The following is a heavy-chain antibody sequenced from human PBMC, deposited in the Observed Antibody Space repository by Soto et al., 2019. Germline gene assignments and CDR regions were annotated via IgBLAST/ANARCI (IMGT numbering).Heavy chain of an antibody. CDR3: ARESEYSSYHVFDT. J-gene: IGHJ5*02. CDR1: GGSISSYY. Sequence: PSETLSLTCTVSGGSISSYYWSCIRQPPGKVLEWIGYIYYSGSTNYNPSLKSRVTISVDTSKNQFSLKLSSVTDADTAVYYCARESEYSSYHVFDTWAEGTMVTDSS. CDR2: IYYSGST. V-gene: IGHV4-59*01. D-gene: IGHD4-4*01.